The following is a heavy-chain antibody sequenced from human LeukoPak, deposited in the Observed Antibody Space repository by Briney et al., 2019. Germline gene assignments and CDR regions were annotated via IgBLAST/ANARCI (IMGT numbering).Heavy chain of an antibody. D-gene: IGHD2-21*02. Sequence: PGGSLRLSCAASRFTFSNYWNSWVRQAPAKGLEWVANMNQDGSEKYYVDSVKGRFTISRDNAKNSLYLQMNSLRAEDTAMYYCARIGGDSFNFDYWGQGTLVTVSS. J-gene: IGHJ4*02. CDR2: MNQDGSEK. V-gene: IGHV3-7*01. CDR1: RFTFSNYW. CDR3: ARIGGDSFNFDY.